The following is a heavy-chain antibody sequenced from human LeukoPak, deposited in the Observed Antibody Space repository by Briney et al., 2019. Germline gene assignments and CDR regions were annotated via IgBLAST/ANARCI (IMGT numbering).Heavy chain of an antibody. Sequence: KASETLSLTCTVSGDSISSGDYYWTWLRQHPGKGLEWIGCIYYSGSTYYNLSLKSRVIISADTSKNHFSLKLSSVTAADTAVYYCARVREATIAPFFDYWGQGILVTVSS. CDR3: ARVREATIAPFFDY. V-gene: IGHV4-31*03. J-gene: IGHJ4*02. CDR1: GDSISSGDYY. D-gene: IGHD6-13*01. CDR2: IYYSGST.